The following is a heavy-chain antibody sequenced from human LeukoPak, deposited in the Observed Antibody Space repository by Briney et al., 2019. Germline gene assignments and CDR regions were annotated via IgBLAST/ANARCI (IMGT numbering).Heavy chain of an antibody. CDR3: TRGSGPMANDF. V-gene: IGHV7-4-1*02. Sequence: ASVKVSCKASGYTFTRYAMNWVRQAPGQGLEWMGWIDTNTGNPTYAQGFTGRFVFSLDTSVSTAYLQISSLRAEDTAVYYCTRGSGPMANDFWGQGTLSPSPQ. D-gene: IGHD5-24*01. CDR2: IDTNTGNP. J-gene: IGHJ4*02. CDR1: GYTFTRYA.